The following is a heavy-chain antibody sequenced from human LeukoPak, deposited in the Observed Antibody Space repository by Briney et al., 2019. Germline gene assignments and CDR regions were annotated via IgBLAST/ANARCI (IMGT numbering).Heavy chain of an antibody. V-gene: IGHV3-23*01. CDR1: GFTFSTFA. D-gene: IGHD3-22*01. CDR3: AKSYDISRFYPY. J-gene: IGHJ4*02. CDR2: ISGGGGST. Sequence: GGSLRLSCAASGFTFSTFAMSWVRQTPGKGLEWVSVISGGGGSTDYADSVKGRFTVTRDNSKNTLYLQMDSLTVEDTAVYYCAKSYDISRFYPYWGQGTLVTVSS.